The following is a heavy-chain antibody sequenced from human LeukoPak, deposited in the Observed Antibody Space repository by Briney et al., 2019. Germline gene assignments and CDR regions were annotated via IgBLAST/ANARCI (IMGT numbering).Heavy chain of an antibody. CDR3: ARVLAAPDY. V-gene: IGHV3-21*01. Sequence: GGSLRLSCAASGFTFSSYSMNWVRQAPGKGLEWVSSISSSSSYIYHADSVKGRFTISRDNAKNSLYLQMNSLRAEDTAVYYCARVLAAPDYWGQGTLVTVSS. CDR2: ISSSSSYI. D-gene: IGHD6-25*01. CDR1: GFTFSSYS. J-gene: IGHJ4*02.